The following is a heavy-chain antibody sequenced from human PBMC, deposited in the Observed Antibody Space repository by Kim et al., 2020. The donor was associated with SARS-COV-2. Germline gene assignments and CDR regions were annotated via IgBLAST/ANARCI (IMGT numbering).Heavy chain of an antibody. V-gene: IGHV3-33*03. J-gene: IGHJ4*02. Sequence: SAGKNKYYSGSVKGRFTIPRDKSKSMVYLPVNRLSAEDTAVYYCANFESWGQGTLVTVSS. CDR3: ANFES. CDR2: SAGKNK.